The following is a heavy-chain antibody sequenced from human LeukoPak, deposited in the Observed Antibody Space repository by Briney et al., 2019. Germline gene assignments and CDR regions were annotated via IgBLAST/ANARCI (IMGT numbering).Heavy chain of an antibody. CDR1: GFPFSHYY. J-gene: IGHJ3*02. CDR2: ISRSGSTI. CDR3: ARVVPGGGPNFDM. V-gene: IGHV3-11*01. Sequence: GRSLRLSCAASGFPFSHYYISWIPQAPGKGLEWVSYISRSGSTIYYADSVKGRFTISRDNAKNSLYLQMNSLRDEDTAVYYCARVVPGGGPNFDMWGHGTMVTVSS. D-gene: IGHD3-16*01.